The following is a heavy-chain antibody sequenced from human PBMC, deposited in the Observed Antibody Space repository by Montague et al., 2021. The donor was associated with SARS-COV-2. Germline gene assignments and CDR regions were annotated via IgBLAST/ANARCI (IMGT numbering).Heavy chain of an antibody. V-gene: IGHV3-30-3*01. CDR1: GFTFSSYA. J-gene: IGHJ2*01. D-gene: IGHD3-9*01. Sequence: SLRLSWAASGFTFSSYAMHWVRQAPGKGLEWVAVISYDGSNKYYADSVKGRFTISRDNSKNTLYLQMNSLRAEDTAVYYCAREKKYYDILTGYYYRYFDLWGRGTLVTVSS. CDR3: AREKKYYDILTGYYYRYFDL. CDR2: ISYDGSNK.